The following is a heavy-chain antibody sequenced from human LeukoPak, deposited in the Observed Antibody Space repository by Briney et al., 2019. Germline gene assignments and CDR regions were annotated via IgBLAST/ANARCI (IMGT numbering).Heavy chain of an antibody. Sequence: GESLKISCKGSGYSFTSYWIGWVRQMPAKGLEWVGIIYPGDSDTRYSPSFQGQVTISADKSISTAYLQWSSLKALDTAMYYCARSINFWSGYYYESFDYWGQGTLVTVSS. CDR1: GYSFTSYW. J-gene: IGHJ4*02. CDR3: ARSINFWSGYYYESFDY. V-gene: IGHV5-51*01. D-gene: IGHD3-3*01. CDR2: IYPGDSDT.